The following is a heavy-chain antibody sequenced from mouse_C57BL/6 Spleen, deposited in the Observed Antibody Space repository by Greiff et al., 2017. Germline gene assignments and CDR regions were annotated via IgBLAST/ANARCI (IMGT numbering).Heavy chain of an antibody. Sequence: QVQLQQSGAELVMPGASVKLSCKASGYTFTSYWMHWVKQRPGQGLEWIGEIDPSDSYTNYNQKFKGKSTLTVDKSSSTAYMQLSSLTSEDSAVYYCARSCDSNNRYFDVWGKGTTVTVSS. J-gene: IGHJ1*03. V-gene: IGHV1-69*01. CDR3: ARSCDSNNRYFDV. CDR2: IDPSDSYT. CDR1: GYTFTSYW. D-gene: IGHD2-5*01.